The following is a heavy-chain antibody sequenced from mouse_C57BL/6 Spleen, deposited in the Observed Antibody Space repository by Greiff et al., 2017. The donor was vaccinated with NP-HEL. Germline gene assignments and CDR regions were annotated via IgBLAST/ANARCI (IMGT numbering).Heavy chain of an antibody. Sequence: QVQLKESGAELVRPGASVKLSCKASGYTFTDYYINWVKQRPGQGLEWIARIYPGSGNTYYNEKFKGKATLTAEKSSSTAYMQLSSLTSEDSAVYFCARESWDGYWGQGTTLTVSS. CDR3: ARESWDGY. D-gene: IGHD4-1*01. V-gene: IGHV1-76*01. CDR2: IYPGSGNT. J-gene: IGHJ2*01. CDR1: GYTFTDYY.